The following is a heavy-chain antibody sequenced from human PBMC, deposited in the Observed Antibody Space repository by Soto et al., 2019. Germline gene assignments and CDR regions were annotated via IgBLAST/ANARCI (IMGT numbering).Heavy chain of an antibody. D-gene: IGHD2-21*01. V-gene: IGHV4-59*01. CDR1: GGSLNDYY. J-gene: IGHJ6*02. Sequence: SETLSLTCNVSGGSLNDYYWTWTRQFPGKGLQWVGCIYFGGSPNSNPSLKNRVSISVDTSKSQFSMRLTSVTAADTAVYYCARGAASSSFQFSFYGLDVWGPGTTVTVSS. CDR2: IYFGGSP. CDR3: ARGAASSSFQFSFYGLDV.